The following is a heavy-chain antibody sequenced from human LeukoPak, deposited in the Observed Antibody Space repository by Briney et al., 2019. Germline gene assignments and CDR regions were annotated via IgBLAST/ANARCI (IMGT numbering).Heavy chain of an antibody. CDR1: GGSISSYY. Sequence: SETLSLTCTVSGGSISSYYWSWIGQPPGKGLEWIGYIYYSGSTNYNPSLKSRVTISVDTSKNQFSLKLSSVTAADTALYYCAKDVYSYGTPINNYVMDVWGQGTTVTVSS. CDR3: AKDVYSYGTPINNYVMDV. V-gene: IGHV4-59*12. CDR2: IYYSGST. J-gene: IGHJ6*02. D-gene: IGHD5-18*01.